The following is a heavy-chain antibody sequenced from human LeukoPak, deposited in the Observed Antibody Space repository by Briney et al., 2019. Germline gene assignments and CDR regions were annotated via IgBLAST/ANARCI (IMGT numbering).Heavy chain of an antibody. CDR1: GYSFTSYW. Sequence: GESLKISCKGPGYSFTSYWIGWVRQMPGKGLEWMGIIYPGDSDTRYSPSFQGQVTISADKSISTAYLQWSSLKASDTAMYYCASHSGSFKSPRPFDYWGQGTLVTVSS. CDR2: IYPGDSDT. CDR3: ASHSGSFKSPRPFDY. J-gene: IGHJ4*02. D-gene: IGHD1-26*01. V-gene: IGHV5-51*01.